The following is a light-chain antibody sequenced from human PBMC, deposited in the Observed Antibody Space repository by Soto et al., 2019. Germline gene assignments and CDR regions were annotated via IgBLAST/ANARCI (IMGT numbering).Light chain of an antibody. CDR1: KNDIVVYDF. CDR3: KSYAGSNTYV. J-gene: IGLJ1*01. Sequence: HSVLPQLPSASGFPGQPVTISCTGTKNDIVVYDFVSCYQHHPGKAPRLIIYEVVQRPSGVPDRFSGSKSGNTASLTVSGLQAADEADYFCKSYAGSNTYVFGSGTKVTV. CDR2: EVV. V-gene: IGLV2-8*01.